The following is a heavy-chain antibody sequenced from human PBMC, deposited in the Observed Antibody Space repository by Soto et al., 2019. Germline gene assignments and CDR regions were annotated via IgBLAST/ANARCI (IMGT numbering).Heavy chain of an antibody. J-gene: IGHJ4*02. CDR1: GGSISSSSYY. Sequence: SETLSLTCTVSGGSISSSSYYWVCIRQPPGKGLEWIGSIYYSGSTYYNPSLKSRVTISVDTSKNQFSLKLSSVTAADTAVYYCARRQSSSWYGLWGQGTLVTVS. D-gene: IGHD6-13*01. CDR3: ARRQSSSWYGL. CDR2: IYYSGST. V-gene: IGHV4-39*01.